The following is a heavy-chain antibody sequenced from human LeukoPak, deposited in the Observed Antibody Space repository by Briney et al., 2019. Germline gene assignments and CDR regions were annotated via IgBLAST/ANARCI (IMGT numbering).Heavy chain of an antibody. CDR1: GGSISSSSYY. V-gene: IGHV4-39*07. Sequence: PSETLSLTCTVSGGSISSSSYYWGWIRQPPGKGLEWIGSIYYSGSTYYNPSLKSRVTISVDTSENQFSLRLSFVTAADTAVYFCARGAAGTGAADYWGQGTLVTVSS. D-gene: IGHD6-13*01. CDR2: IYYSGST. CDR3: ARGAAGTGAADY. J-gene: IGHJ4*02.